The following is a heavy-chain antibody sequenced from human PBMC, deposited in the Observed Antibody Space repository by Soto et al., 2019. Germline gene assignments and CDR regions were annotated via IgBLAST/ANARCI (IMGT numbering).Heavy chain of an antibody. CDR3: ARHAVHSSDFTDY. J-gene: IGHJ4*02. CDR1: GGSISSSSYY. V-gene: IGHV4-39*01. Sequence: ETLSLTCTVSGGSISSSSYYWGWIRQPPGKGLEWIGSIYYSGSTYYNPSLKSRVTISVDTSKNQFSLKLSSVAAADTAVYYCARHAVHSSDFTDYWGQGPLVTVS. D-gene: IGHD6-19*01. CDR2: IYYSGST.